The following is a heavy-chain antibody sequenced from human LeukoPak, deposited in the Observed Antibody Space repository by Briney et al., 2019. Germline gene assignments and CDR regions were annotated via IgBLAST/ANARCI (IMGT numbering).Heavy chain of an antibody. Sequence: PGGSLRLSCAASGFTFSSYDMHWVRQAPGKGLEWVAVIWYDGSNKYYADSVKGRFTISRDNSKNTLYLQMNSLRAEDTAVYYCARDSLPYYDSSGYRLTPFDYWGQGTLVTVSS. CDR3: ARDSLPYYDSSGYRLTPFDY. CDR1: GFTFSSYD. J-gene: IGHJ4*02. D-gene: IGHD3-22*01. V-gene: IGHV3-33*01. CDR2: IWYDGSNK.